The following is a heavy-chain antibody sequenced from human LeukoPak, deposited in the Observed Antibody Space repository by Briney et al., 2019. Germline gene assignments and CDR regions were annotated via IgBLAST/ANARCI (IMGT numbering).Heavy chain of an antibody. Sequence: SDTLSLTCTVSGGPISSISYYWGWIRQPPGKGLEWIGSIYYSGSTYYNPSLKSRVTISVDTSKNQFSLKLSSVTAADTAVYYCARSGFSSGYYIGVGMDVWGQGTTVTVSS. CDR3: ARSGFSSGYYIGVGMDV. CDR1: GGPISSISYY. V-gene: IGHV4-39*01. J-gene: IGHJ6*02. D-gene: IGHD3-3*01. CDR2: IYYSGST.